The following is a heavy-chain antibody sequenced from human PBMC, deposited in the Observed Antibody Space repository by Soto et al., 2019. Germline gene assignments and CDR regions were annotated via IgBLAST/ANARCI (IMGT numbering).Heavy chain of an antibody. CDR3: ARDRISYDDYGLRYYYGMDV. D-gene: IGHD4-17*01. Sequence: ASVKVSCKASGYTFTSYGISWVRQAPGQGLEWMGWISAYNGNTNYAQKLQGRVTMTTDTSTSTAYMELRSLRSDDTAVYYCARDRISYDDYGLRYYYGMDVWGQGTTVTVSS. J-gene: IGHJ6*02. CDR1: GYTFTSYG. CDR2: ISAYNGNT. V-gene: IGHV1-18*01.